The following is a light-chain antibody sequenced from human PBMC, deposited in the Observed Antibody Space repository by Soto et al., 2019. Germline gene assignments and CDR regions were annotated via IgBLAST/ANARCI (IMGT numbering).Light chain of an antibody. J-gene: IGKJ1*01. CDR1: ESISNW. V-gene: IGKV1-5*01. CDR3: QQYNSLTWT. CDR2: DAS. Sequence: DIQMTQSPSSLSASVADRVTMTCRASESISNWLAWYQQKPGKAPKLLMYDASTLDSGVPSRFSGSGSGTEFTLIISSLHPDDFATYYCQQYNSLTWTFGQGTKVDI.